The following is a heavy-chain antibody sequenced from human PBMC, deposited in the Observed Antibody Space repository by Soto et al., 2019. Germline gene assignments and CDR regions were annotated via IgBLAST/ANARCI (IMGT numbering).Heavy chain of an antibody. CDR1: GFTFSSYG. J-gene: IGHJ4*02. D-gene: IGHD6-19*01. CDR3: AKGSLRQWLVRSYFDY. V-gene: IGHV3-30*18. CDR2: ISYDGSNK. Sequence: QVQLVESGGGVVQPGRSLRLSCAASGFTFSSYGMHWVRQAPGKGLEWVAVISYDGSNKYHADSVKGRFTISRDNSKNTLYLQMNSLRAEDTAVYYCAKGSLRQWLVRSYFDYWGQGTLVTVSS.